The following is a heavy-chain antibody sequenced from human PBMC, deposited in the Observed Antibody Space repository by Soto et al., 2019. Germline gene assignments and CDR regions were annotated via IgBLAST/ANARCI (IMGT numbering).Heavy chain of an antibody. D-gene: IGHD1-26*01. Sequence: EMQLLESGGGLVPPGGSPRLSCAASGFTFSSYAMSWVRQAPGKGLEWLAGITFRGDNTYYADSVKGRFTLSRDNSRNRLDLQMNSLKVEDTALYYCAKLGTMGVFDNWGQGTLLTVSS. CDR3: AKLGTMGVFDN. V-gene: IGHV3-23*01. CDR1: GFTFSSYA. CDR2: ITFRGDNT. J-gene: IGHJ4*02.